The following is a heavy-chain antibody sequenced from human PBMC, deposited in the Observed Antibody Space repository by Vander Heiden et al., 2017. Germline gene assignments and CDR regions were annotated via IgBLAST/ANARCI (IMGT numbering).Heavy chain of an antibody. V-gene: IGHV3-33*01. Sequence: VQLVESGGVVVQPGRSLRRSCATPGFTFSSYGMHWVRQAPGKGLEWVAVIWYDGSNKYYADSVKGRFTSSRDNSKNTLYLQMNSLRAEDTAVYYCARDLYYGSGIFDIWGQGTMVTVSS. CDR1: GFTFSSYG. D-gene: IGHD3-10*01. CDR3: ARDLYYGSGIFDI. J-gene: IGHJ3*02. CDR2: IWYDGSNK.